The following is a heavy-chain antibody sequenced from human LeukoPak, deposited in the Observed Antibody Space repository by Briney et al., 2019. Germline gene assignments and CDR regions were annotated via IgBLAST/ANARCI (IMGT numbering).Heavy chain of an antibody. J-gene: IGHJ4*02. D-gene: IGHD5-12*01. Sequence: SETLSLTCTVSGGSISSSSYYWGWIRQPPGKGLEWIGSIYYSGSTYYNPSLKSRVTISVDTSKNQFSLKLSSVTAADTAVYYCARNLNIVATYSDYWGQGTLVTVSS. CDR1: GGSISSSSYY. CDR2: IYYSGST. V-gene: IGHV4-39*01. CDR3: ARNLNIVATYSDY.